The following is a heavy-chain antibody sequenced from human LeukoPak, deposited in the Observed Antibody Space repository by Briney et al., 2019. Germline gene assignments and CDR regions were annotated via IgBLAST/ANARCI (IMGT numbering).Heavy chain of an antibody. Sequence: GGSLRLSCAVSGFTFRRYAMSWVRQAPGKGLEWVSSISSSSSYIYYADSVKGRFTISRDNAKNSLYLQMNSLRAEDTAVYYCARTNCSSTSCYAIAFDIWGQGTMVTVSS. CDR3: ARTNCSSTSCYAIAFDI. D-gene: IGHD2-2*01. CDR2: ISSSSSYI. V-gene: IGHV3-21*01. J-gene: IGHJ3*02. CDR1: GFTFRRYA.